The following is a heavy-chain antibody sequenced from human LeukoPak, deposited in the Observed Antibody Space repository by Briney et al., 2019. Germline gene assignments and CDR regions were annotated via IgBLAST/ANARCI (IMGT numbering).Heavy chain of an antibody. CDR2: INPSGGTT. J-gene: IGHJ4*02. V-gene: IGHV1-46*01. Sequence: ASVKVSCKASGYXFSTYYMHWVRQAPGQGLEWVGVINPSGGTTTYSQKFQGRVTMTRDTSTSTVYMELSSLRIEDTAVYYCSRDLGGSYNDYWGQGTMVTVSS. D-gene: IGHD1-26*01. CDR1: GYXFSTYY. CDR3: SRDLGGSYNDY.